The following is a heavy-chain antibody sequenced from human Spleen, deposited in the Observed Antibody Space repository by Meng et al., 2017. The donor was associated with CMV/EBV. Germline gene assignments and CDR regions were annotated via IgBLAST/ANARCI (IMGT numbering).Heavy chain of an antibody. V-gene: IGHV3-7*01. D-gene: IGHD2-15*01. CDR1: GFSFSSFA. CDR3: ARHFCSGGICLDQ. CDR2: INSDGSVK. J-gene: IGHJ4*02. Sequence: GESLKISCAASGFSFSSFAMNWVRQTPGKGLEWVATINSDGSVKYSLDSVKGRFTISRDNAKDSLYLQMETLRVEDTAIYYCARHFCSGGICLDQWGQGTLVTVSS.